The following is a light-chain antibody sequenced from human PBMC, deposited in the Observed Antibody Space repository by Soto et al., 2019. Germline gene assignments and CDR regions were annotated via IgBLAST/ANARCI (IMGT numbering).Light chain of an antibody. CDR3: QQYSDNWT. V-gene: IGKV1-5*03. J-gene: IGKJ1*01. CDR1: QSISSW. CDR2: KAS. Sequence: DIQMTQSPSTLSASVGDRVTITCRASQSISSWLAWYQKKPWTAPKLLIYKASTLQSGVPSRFSGSGSGTEFTLSISSLQPDDFATYYCQQYSDNWTFGQGTKV.